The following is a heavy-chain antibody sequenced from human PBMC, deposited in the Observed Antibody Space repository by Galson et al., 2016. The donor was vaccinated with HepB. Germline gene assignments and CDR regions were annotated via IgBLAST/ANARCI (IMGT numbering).Heavy chain of an antibody. Sequence: SLRLPCAASGLTLRSYWLVWARQAPGEGLEWVANIDEDGSEKIHVDSVKGRFTIPRDNVKDSLYPQMNSLRVEDTAVYFCAREPCIGPGDYWGPGTLVTVSA. V-gene: IGHV3-7*03. CDR1: GLTLRSYW. CDR2: IDEDGSEK. J-gene: IGHJ4*02. D-gene: IGHD3-10*01. CDR3: AREPCIGPGDY.